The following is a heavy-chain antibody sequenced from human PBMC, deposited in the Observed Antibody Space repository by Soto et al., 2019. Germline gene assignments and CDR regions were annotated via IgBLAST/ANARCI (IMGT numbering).Heavy chain of an antibody. CDR2: ISGSGGST. CDR3: AKGDYDILTGYYG. V-gene: IGHV3-23*01. D-gene: IGHD3-9*01. J-gene: IGHJ4*02. CDR1: GFTFSSYA. Sequence: GGSLRFSCAASGFTFSSYAMSWVRQAPGKGLEWVSAISGSGGSTYYADSVKGRFTISRDNSKNTLYLQMNSLRAEDTAVYYCAKGDYDILTGYYGWGQGTLVTVSS.